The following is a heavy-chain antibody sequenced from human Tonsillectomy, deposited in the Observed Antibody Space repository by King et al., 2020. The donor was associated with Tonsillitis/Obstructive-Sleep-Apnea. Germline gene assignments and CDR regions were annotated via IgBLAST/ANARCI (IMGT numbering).Heavy chain of an antibody. Sequence: VQLVESGGGLVQPGGSLRVSCAASGFIFSDSWMSWVRQAPGKGLEWVANIKLDGGEKYYVDSVKGRFTISRDNAKNSLFLQMSSLRAEDTAVYYCVRDGGGFDYWGQGTLVTVSS. V-gene: IGHV3-7*03. D-gene: IGHD3-16*01. CDR2: IKLDGGEK. J-gene: IGHJ4*02. CDR3: VRDGGGFDY. CDR1: GFIFSDSW.